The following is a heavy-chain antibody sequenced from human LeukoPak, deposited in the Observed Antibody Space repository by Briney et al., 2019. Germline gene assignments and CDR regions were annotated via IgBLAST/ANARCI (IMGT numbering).Heavy chain of an antibody. Sequence: PSETLSLTCTVSGGSIRSGSYHWSWIRQSAGKGLEWIGRIYTNGSTNYNPSLKSRVTISVDTSKNQFSLKLNSVTAADTAVYYCARVSVITQYNGSPDYFASWGQGTLLTVSS. J-gene: IGHJ4*02. CDR1: GGSIRSGSYH. CDR3: ARVSVITQYNGSPDYFAS. CDR2: IYTNGST. V-gene: IGHV4-61*02. D-gene: IGHD1-26*01.